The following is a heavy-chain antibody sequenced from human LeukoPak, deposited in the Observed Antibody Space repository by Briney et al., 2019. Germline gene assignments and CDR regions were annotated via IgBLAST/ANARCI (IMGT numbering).Heavy chain of an antibody. D-gene: IGHD3-22*01. CDR1: GFSFSGYW. V-gene: IGHV3-7*01. CDR3: ARGQWLLPRPFDY. Sequence: GGSLRLSCAASGFSFSGYWMSWVRQTPGKGLEWVANIKQDGSVKNSVDSMKGRFTISRDNTKNSLYLQMNSLRAEDTAVYYCARGQWLLPRPFDYWGQGTLVTVSS. J-gene: IGHJ4*02. CDR2: IKQDGSVK.